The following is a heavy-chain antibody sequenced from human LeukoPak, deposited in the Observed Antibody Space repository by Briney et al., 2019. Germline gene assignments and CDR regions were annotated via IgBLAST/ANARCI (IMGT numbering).Heavy chain of an antibody. CDR2: IYYSGST. V-gene: IGHV4-59*01. Sequence: SETLSLACTVSGGSISRNYWSWIRKPPGKGLEWIGYIYYSGSTNYNPSLKSRVTISGDTSKNQFSLKLSSVTAADTAVYYCAGEYATAGTGSNYFDYWGQGTLVTVSS. CDR1: GGSISRNY. D-gene: IGHD6-13*01. CDR3: AGEYATAGTGSNYFDY. J-gene: IGHJ4*02.